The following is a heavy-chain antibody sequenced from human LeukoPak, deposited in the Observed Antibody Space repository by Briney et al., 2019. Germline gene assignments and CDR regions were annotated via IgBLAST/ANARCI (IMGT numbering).Heavy chain of an antibody. J-gene: IGHJ4*02. CDR1: GFTFDDYG. CDR3: ARGLLGATYYYDSSGYYHFDY. V-gene: IGHV3-20*04. D-gene: IGHD3-22*01. CDR2: INWNGGST. Sequence: PGGSLRLSCAASGFTFDDYGMSWVRQAPGKGLEWVSGINWNGGSTGYADSVKGRFTISRDNAKNSLYLQMNSLRAEDTAVYYCARGLLGATYYYDSSGYYHFDYWGQGTLVTVSS.